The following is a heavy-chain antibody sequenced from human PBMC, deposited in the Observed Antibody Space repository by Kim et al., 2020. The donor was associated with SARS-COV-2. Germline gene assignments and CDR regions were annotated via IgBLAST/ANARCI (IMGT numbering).Heavy chain of an antibody. J-gene: IGHJ4*01. CDR3: ARDGYYYDSSGCFDY. CDR1: GFTFSSYA. Sequence: GGSLRLFCAASGFTFSSYAMHWVRQAPGKGLEWVAVIAYDGSNKYYADSVKGRFTISRDNSKNTLYLQINSMRAEDTAVHYCARDGYYYDSSGCFDYWG. V-gene: IGHV3-30*04. CDR2: IAYDGSNK. D-gene: IGHD3-22*01.